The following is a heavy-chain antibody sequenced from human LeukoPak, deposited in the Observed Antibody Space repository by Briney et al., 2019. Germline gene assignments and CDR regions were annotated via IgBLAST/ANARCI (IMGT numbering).Heavy chain of an antibody. CDR3: ARVIGSYGDSAY. J-gene: IGHJ4*02. D-gene: IGHD4-17*01. V-gene: IGHV3-48*04. CDR2: ITSDSRST. CDR1: GFTFSSFS. Sequence: GGSLRLSCVASGFTFSSFSMNWARQAPGKGLEWISYITSDSRSTYYADSVKGRFTISRDNAKNSLFLQMNSLRAEDTAVYYCARVIGSYGDSAYWGQGTLGTVSS.